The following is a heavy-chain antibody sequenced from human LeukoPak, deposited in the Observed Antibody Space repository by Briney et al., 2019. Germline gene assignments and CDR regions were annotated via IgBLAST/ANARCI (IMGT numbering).Heavy chain of an antibody. D-gene: IGHD1-26*01. CDR3: ARVGGSYDYPLSYYFDY. V-gene: IGHV3-30-3*01. CDR1: GFTFSSYA. J-gene: IGHJ4*02. Sequence: PGRSLRLSCAASGFTFSSYAMHWVRQAPGKGLEWVAVISYDGSNKYYADSVKGRFTISRDNSKNTLYLQMNSLRAEDTAVYYCARVGGSYDYPLSYYFDYWGQGTLVTVSS. CDR2: ISYDGSNK.